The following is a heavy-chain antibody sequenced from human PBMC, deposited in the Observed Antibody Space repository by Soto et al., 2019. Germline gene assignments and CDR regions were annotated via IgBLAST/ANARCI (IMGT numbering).Heavy chain of an antibody. V-gene: IGHV1-3*01. CDR3: ARDPQGGNYYDSSGYYAWFDP. Sequence: ASVKVSCKASGYTFTSYAMHWVRQAPGQRLEWMGWINAGSGNTKYSQKFQGRVTITRDTSASTAYMELSSLRSEDTAVYYCARDPQGGNYYDSSGYYAWFDPWGQGTLVTVSS. D-gene: IGHD3-22*01. J-gene: IGHJ5*02. CDR2: INAGSGNT. CDR1: GYTFTSYA.